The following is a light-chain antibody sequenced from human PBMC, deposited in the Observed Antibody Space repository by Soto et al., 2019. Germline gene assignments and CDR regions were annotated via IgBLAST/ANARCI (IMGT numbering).Light chain of an antibody. CDR2: GAS. V-gene: IGKV3-20*01. CDR3: QQFGSSPGFT. CDR1: QSINSRY. Sequence: EIVLTQSPGTLSLSPGERATLSCRASQSINSRYLAWYQQKPGQAPRLLIYGASSRATGIQDRFSGSGSGTDFTLTISRLEPEDFAVYYCQQFGSSPGFTFGPWTIVDIK. J-gene: IGKJ3*01.